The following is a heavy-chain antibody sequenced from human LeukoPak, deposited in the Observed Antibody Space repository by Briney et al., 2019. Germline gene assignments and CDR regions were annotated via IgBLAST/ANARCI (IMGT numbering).Heavy chain of an antibody. Sequence: GGSLRLSCAASGFTFSDYYMSWIRQAPGKGLEWVSYISSSGSTIYYADSVKGRFTISRDNAKNSLYLQMNSLRAEDTAVYYCARGKGDWNGETYYYYYYYMDVWGKGTTVTVSS. D-gene: IGHD1-1*01. V-gene: IGHV3-11*04. J-gene: IGHJ6*03. CDR2: ISSSGSTI. CDR3: ARGKGDWNGETYYYYYYYMDV. CDR1: GFTFSDYY.